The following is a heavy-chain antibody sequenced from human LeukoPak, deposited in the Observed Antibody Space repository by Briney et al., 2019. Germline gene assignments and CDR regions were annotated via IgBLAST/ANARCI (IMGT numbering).Heavy chain of an antibody. Sequence: GGSLRLSCAASGFTFSSYAMSWVRQAPGKGLEWVSAISGSGGSTYYADSVKGRFTISRDNSRNTLYLQMNSLRAEDTAVYYCAKNYDFWSGYPDYWGQGTLVTVSS. D-gene: IGHD3-3*01. CDR1: GFTFSSYA. J-gene: IGHJ4*02. CDR2: ISGSGGST. V-gene: IGHV3-23*01. CDR3: AKNYDFWSGYPDY.